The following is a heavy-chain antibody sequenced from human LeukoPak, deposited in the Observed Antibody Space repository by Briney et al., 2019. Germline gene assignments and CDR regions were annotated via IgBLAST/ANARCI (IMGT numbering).Heavy chain of an antibody. CDR2: ISSGSTYI. D-gene: IGHD4-11*01. J-gene: IGHJ4*02. Sequence: PGGSLRLSCAASGFTFSSYSMNWVRQAPGKGLEWVSSISSGSTYIYYADSVKGRFTISRDNAKNSLYLQMNSLRAEDTAVYYCAGGRTSGGMTTEIDYWGQGTLVTVSS. CDR1: GFTFSSYS. CDR3: AGGRTSGGMTTEIDY. V-gene: IGHV3-21*01.